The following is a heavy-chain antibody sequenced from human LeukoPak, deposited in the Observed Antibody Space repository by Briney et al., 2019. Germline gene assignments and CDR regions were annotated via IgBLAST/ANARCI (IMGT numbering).Heavy chain of an antibody. Sequence: GGSLRLSCAASGFTVSSNYMNWVRQAPGKGLEWVSSIRSSSSYIYYADSVKGRFTISRDNAKNSLYLQMNSLRAEDTAVYYCARDHPDSGSFDYWGQGTLVTVSS. CDR3: ARDHPDSGSFDY. CDR2: IRSSSSYI. J-gene: IGHJ4*02. V-gene: IGHV3-21*01. CDR1: GFTVSSNY. D-gene: IGHD6-19*01.